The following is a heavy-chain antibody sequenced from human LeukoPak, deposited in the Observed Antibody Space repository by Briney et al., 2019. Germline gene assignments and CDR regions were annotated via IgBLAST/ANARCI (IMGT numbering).Heavy chain of an antibody. J-gene: IGHJ4*02. V-gene: IGHV3-23*01. CDR3: AKPAYCSGGSCYSIGYFDY. CDR2: ISGSGGST. D-gene: IGHD2-15*01. CDR1: GFTFSSYA. Sequence: GGSLRLSCAASGFTFSSYAMSWARQAPGKGLEWVSGISGSGGSTYYADSVKGRFTISRDNSKNTLYLQMNSLRAEDTAVYYCAKPAYCSGGSCYSIGYFDYWGQGTLVTVSS.